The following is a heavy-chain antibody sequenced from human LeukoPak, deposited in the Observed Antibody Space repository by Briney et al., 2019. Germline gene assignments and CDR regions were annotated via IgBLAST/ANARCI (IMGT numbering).Heavy chain of an antibody. D-gene: IGHD1-1*01. Sequence: SETLSLTCTVSGGSISSSSYYWGWIRQPPGKGLEWIGSIYYSGSTYYNPSLKSRVTISTDSSKNQFPLKLKSVTAADTAVYYCARVGMGTTGGRLFDFWGQGTLATVSS. V-gene: IGHV4-39*06. CDR1: GGSISSSSYY. J-gene: IGHJ4*02. CDR3: ARVGMGTTGGRLFDF. CDR2: IYYSGST.